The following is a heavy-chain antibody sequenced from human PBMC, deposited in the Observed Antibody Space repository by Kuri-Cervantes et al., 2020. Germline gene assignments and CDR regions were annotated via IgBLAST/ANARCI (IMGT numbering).Heavy chain of an antibody. Sequence: GGSLRLSCAASGFTFSDYYMSWIRQAPGRGLEWGSAISGSGSTTHYADSVKGRFTVSRDNSKNTLYLQMNSLRAEDTAVYYCARDRYDILTGYYLWGGYGMDVWGQGTTVTVSS. CDR3: ARDRYDILTGYYLWGGYGMDV. J-gene: IGHJ6*02. V-gene: IGHV3-11*04. CDR2: ISGSGSTT. D-gene: IGHD3-9*01. CDR1: GFTFSDYY.